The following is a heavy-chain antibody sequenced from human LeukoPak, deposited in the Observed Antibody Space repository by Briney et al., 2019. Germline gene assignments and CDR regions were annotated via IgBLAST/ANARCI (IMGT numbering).Heavy chain of an antibody. CDR1: GGSFSGYY. Sequence: PETLSLTCAVYGGSFSGYYWSWIRQPPGKGLEWIGEINHSGSTNYNPSLKSRVTVSVDTSKNQFSLKLSSVTAADTAVYYCARAAAPHLFDYWGQGTLVTVSS. J-gene: IGHJ4*02. D-gene: IGHD6-13*01. CDR2: INHSGST. CDR3: ARAAAPHLFDY. V-gene: IGHV4-34*01.